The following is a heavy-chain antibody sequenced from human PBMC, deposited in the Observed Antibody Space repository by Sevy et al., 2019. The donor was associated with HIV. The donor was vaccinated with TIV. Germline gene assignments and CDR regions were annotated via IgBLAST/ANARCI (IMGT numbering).Heavy chain of an antibody. CDR2: IGSDGETT. CDR1: GFPFSSYS. CDR3: VRDSGTYHAFDF. D-gene: IGHD1-26*01. Sequence: GGSLRLSCAASGFPFSSYSFYWVRQAPGKGLEYVSAIGSDGETTLYASSVKGRFAISRDNSKNTVFLQMGRLRSEDMGVCYCVRDSGTYHAFDFWGRGTMVTVSS. V-gene: IGHV3-64*01. J-gene: IGHJ3*01.